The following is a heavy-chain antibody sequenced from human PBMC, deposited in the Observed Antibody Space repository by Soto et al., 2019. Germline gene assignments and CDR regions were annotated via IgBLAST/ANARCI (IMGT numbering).Heavy chain of an antibody. D-gene: IGHD4-4*01. V-gene: IGHV3-9*01. CDR3: TKDLEEIDYRNGGFDY. CDR2: ISWNSAFI. Sequence: EVQLVESGGGLVQPGRSLRLSCVASGFTFDDYAMNWVRQAPGKGLEWVSGISWNSAFIAYADSVRGRFTISRDNAKNSLYMQMDSLRADETELYYCTKDLEEIDYRNGGFDYRGQGTLVTIS. CDR1: GFTFDDYA. J-gene: IGHJ4*02.